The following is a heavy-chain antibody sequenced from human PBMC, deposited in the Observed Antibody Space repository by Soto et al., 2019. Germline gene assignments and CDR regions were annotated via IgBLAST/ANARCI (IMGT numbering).Heavy chain of an antibody. V-gene: IGHV5-51*01. Sequence: PGESLKISCKSSGYTITSYWIDWVRQMPGKGLEWMGIISPGDSDTKYSPSFQGQVTISADKSISTAYLQWSSLKASDTAMYYCALGFYDSSGYPCYYWGQGTPVTVSS. D-gene: IGHD3-22*01. CDR2: ISPGDSDT. CDR1: GYTITSYW. CDR3: ALGFYDSSGYPCYY. J-gene: IGHJ4*02.